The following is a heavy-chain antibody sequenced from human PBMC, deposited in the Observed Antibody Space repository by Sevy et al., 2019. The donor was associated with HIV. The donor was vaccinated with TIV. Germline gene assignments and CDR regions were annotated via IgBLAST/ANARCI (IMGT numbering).Heavy chain of an antibody. Sequence: SETLSLTCTVSGYSISSGYYWGWIRQPPGKGLEWIGSIYHSGSTYYNPSLKSRVTISVDTSKNQFSLKLSSVTAADTAVHYCARVLTTVTYYYYYYYGMDVWGQGTTVTVSS. CDR2: IYHSGST. D-gene: IGHD4-17*01. J-gene: IGHJ6*02. V-gene: IGHV4-38-2*02. CDR1: GYSISSGYY. CDR3: ARVLTTVTYYYYYYYGMDV.